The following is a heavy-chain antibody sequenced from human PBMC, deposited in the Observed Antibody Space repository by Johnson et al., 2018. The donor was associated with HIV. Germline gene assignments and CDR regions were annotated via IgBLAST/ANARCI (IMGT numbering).Heavy chain of an antibody. V-gene: IGHV3-30*02. CDR1: GFTFSSYG. D-gene: IGHD3-22*01. CDR2: IRYDGSNK. J-gene: IGHJ3*02. Sequence: QVQLVESGGGVVQPGGSLRLSCAASGFTFSSYGMHWVRQAPGQGLEWVAFIRYDGSNKYYADSVKGRLTISRDHSKNTLYLKMNSLRAEDTAVYYCASPGVVVVITRLGHDAFDIWGQGTMVTVSS. CDR3: ASPGVVVVITRLGHDAFDI.